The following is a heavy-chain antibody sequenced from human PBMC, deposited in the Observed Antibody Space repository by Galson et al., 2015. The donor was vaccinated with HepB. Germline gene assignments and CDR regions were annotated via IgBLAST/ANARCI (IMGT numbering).Heavy chain of an antibody. Sequence: SVKVSCKASGYTFTSYDINWVRQATGQGLEWMGWMNPNSGNTGYAQKFQGRVTMTRNTSISTAYMELSSLRSEDTAVYYCARGASGSYRRRELGTKAYYFDYWGQGTLVTVSS. CDR1: GYTFTSYD. V-gene: IGHV1-8*01. D-gene: IGHD1-26*01. CDR3: ARGASGSYRRRELGTKAYYFDY. J-gene: IGHJ4*02. CDR2: MNPNSGNT.